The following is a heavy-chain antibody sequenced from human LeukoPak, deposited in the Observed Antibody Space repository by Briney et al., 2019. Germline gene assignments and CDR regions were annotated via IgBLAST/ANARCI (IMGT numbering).Heavy chain of an antibody. V-gene: IGHV3-7*01. CDR2: MKRDGSEI. D-gene: IGHD3-10*02. CDR3: ARLCWGNQLAGFDS. J-gene: IGHJ4*02. Sequence: LRXSCSAXXXXXXXXXMSWXRXAPGXXLXXVXXMKRDGSEIYYVDSVKGRFTISRDNAKNSLFLQMNSLRAEDTAVYYCARLCWGNQLAGFDSWGQGTLVTVSS. CDR1: XXXXXXXX.